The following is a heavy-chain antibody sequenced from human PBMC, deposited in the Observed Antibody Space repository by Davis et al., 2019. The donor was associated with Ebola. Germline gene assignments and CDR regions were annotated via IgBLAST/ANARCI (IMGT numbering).Heavy chain of an antibody. D-gene: IGHD6-6*01. J-gene: IGHJ6*02. CDR3: SRDLKQRPPSYYDGMDV. V-gene: IGHV1-69*13. CDR1: GGSFSTFS. Sequence: SVKVSCKASGGSFSTFSINWLRQAPGHGPEWMGGIIPLFGTANYAQKFQGRVTITADEATSTAYMELSSLRSEDTAVYYCSRDLKQRPPSYYDGMDVWGQGTSVTVSS. CDR2: IIPLFGTA.